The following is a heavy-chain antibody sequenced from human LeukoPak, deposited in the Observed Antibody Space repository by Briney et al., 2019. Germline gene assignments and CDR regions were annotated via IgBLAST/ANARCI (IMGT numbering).Heavy chain of an antibody. J-gene: IGHJ4*02. D-gene: IGHD3-22*01. Sequence: GASVKVSCMASVGTFSNYAISWVRQAPGQGLEWMGGIISIFGTANYAQKFQGRVTITADESTSTAYMELSSLRSEDTAVYYCAPTPYYDSSGYSAPTDYWGQGTLVTVSS. CDR3: APTPYYDSSGYSAPTDY. CDR2: IISIFGTA. V-gene: IGHV1-69*13. CDR1: VGTFSNYA.